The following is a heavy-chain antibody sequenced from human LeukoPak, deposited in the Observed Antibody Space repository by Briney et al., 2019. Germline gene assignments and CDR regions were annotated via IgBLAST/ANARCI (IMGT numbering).Heavy chain of an antibody. CDR2: IYTSGST. CDR1: GGSISSGSYY. CDR3: ARSFDDFWSGTQGYFDL. J-gene: IGHJ2*01. V-gene: IGHV4-61*02. D-gene: IGHD3-3*01. Sequence: SETLSLTCTVSGGSISSGSYYWSWIRQPAGEGLEWIGCIYTSGSTNYNPSLKSRVTISVDTSKNQFSLKLSSVTAADTAVYYCARSFDDFWSGTQGYFDLWGRGTLVTVSS.